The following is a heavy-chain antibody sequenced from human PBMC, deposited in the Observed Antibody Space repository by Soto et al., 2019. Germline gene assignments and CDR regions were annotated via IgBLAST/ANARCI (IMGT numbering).Heavy chain of an antibody. J-gene: IGHJ4*02. CDR2: FDPEDGET. D-gene: IGHD1-1*01. CDR3: ATFQRTNFNY. Sequence: ASVKVSCKVSGYTLTELSMHWVRQAHGKGLEWMGGFDPEDGETIYAHKFQGRVTMTEDTSTDTAYMELSSLRSEDTAVYYCATFQRTNFNYWGQGTLVTVSS. CDR1: GYTLTELS. V-gene: IGHV1-24*01.